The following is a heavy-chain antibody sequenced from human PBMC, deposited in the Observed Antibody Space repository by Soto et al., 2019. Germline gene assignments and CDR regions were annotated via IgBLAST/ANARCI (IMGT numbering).Heavy chain of an antibody. D-gene: IGHD1-26*01. CDR2: INPSGGST. CDR1: GYTFTGYY. V-gene: IGHV1-46*01. CDR3: ARAWWETLTPPWEPYAFDI. J-gene: IGHJ3*02. Sequence: GASVRVSCKASGYTFTGYYMHWVRQAPGQGLEWMGIINPSGGSTSYAQKFQGRVTMTRDTSTSTVYMELSSLRSEDTAVYYCARAWWETLTPPWEPYAFDIWGQGTMVTVPS.